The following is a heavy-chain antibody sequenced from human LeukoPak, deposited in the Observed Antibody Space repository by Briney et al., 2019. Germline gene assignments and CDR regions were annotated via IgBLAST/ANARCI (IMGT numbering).Heavy chain of an antibody. CDR1: GGSISSNNW. CDR3: ARVNINNWHSCDY. D-gene: IGHD1-1*01. CDR2: IYHSGSP. V-gene: IGHV4-4*02. J-gene: IGHJ4*02. Sequence: TSETLSLTCAVSGGSISSNNWWGWVRQPPGKGLEWIGEIYHSGSPNYNPSLKSRVTISVDKSRNHFSLNLSSVTAADTAVYYCARVNINNWHSCDYWGQGTLVTVSS.